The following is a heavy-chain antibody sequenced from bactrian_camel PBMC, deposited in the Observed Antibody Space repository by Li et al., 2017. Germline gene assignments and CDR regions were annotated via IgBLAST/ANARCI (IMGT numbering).Heavy chain of an antibody. CDR2: IYTGTSDT. Sequence: HVQLVESGGDSARAGGSLKLSCVVSKFSLSIAFRRVCMGWFRQAPGKEREGIASIYTGTSDTKYADSVKGRFTISQDNAKNTVYLQMNTLKPEDTAMYYCAAEVAFNSHATYCDGGPAGYNYWGQGTQVTVS. CDR3: AAEVAFNSHATYCDGGPAGYNY. V-gene: IGHV3S6*01. CDR1: KFSLSIAFRRVC. D-gene: IGHD1*01. J-gene: IGHJ4*01.